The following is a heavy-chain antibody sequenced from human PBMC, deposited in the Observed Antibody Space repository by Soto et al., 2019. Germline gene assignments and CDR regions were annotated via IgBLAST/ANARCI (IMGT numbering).Heavy chain of an antibody. D-gene: IGHD3-22*01. J-gene: IGHJ4*02. V-gene: IGHV4-31*03. CDR2: IYYSGST. Sequence: PSETLSLTCTVSCGSISSGGYYWSWIRQHPGKGLEWIGYIYYSGSTYYNPSLKSRVTISVDTSKNQFSLKLSSVTAADTAVYYCAMGGDYYDSSGYPQGFDYWGQGTLVTVSS. CDR3: AMGGDYYDSSGYPQGFDY. CDR1: CGSISSGGYY.